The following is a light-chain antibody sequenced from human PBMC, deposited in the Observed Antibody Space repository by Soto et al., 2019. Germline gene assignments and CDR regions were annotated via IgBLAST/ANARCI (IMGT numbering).Light chain of an antibody. CDR2: DVS. J-gene: IGLJ1*01. Sequence: QSALTQPRSVSGSPGQSVIISCTGTSNDVGAYNYVSWYQQHPGKAPKLVIYDVSKRPSGVPARFSGSKSGNTASLTISGLQAEDEADYYCLSHTTRRIYVFGPGTKVTVL. CDR3: LSHTTRRIYV. CDR1: SNDVGAYNY. V-gene: IGLV2-11*01.